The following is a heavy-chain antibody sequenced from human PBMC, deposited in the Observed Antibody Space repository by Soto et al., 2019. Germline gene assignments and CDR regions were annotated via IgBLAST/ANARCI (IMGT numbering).Heavy chain of an antibody. J-gene: IGHJ4*02. Sequence: SETLSLTCSVSDDSITCGGYYWSWIRQHPAKGLEWIGSIYYRGSTYYNPSLRSRGTISLDPSQARLSLRLTSLTAADTATYYCARGGSGTYHVWGQGTLVTVSS. V-gene: IGHV4-31*02. CDR3: ARGGSGTYHV. D-gene: IGHD3-10*01. CDR1: DDSITCGGYY. CDR2: IYYRGST.